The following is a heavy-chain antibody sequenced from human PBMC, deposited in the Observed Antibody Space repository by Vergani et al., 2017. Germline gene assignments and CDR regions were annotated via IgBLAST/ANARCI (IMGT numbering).Heavy chain of an antibody. J-gene: IGHJ3*02. D-gene: IGHD6-19*01. CDR1: GGSISSGSYY. CDR2: IYTSGST. V-gene: IGHV4-61*02. CDR3: AREGLSSGWYYAFDI. Sequence: QVQLQESGPGLVKPSQTLSLTCTVSGGSISSGSYYWSWIRQPAGKGLEWIGRIYTSGSTNYNPSLKRRVTISVDTSKNQFSLKLSSVTAADTSVYYCAREGLSSGWYYAFDIWGQGTMVTVSS.